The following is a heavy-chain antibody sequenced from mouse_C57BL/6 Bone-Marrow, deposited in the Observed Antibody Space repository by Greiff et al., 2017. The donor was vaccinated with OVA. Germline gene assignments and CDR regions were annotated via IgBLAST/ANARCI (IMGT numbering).Heavy chain of an antibody. V-gene: IGHV1-69*01. Sequence: VQLQQPGAELVMPGASVKLSCKASGYTFTSYWMHWVKQRPGQGLEWIGEIDPSDSYTNYNQKFKGKSTLTVDKSSSTAYMQLSSLTSEDSAVYYCARSRGTGFAYWGQGTLVTVSA. D-gene: IGHD3-3*01. J-gene: IGHJ3*01. CDR2: IDPSDSYT. CDR1: GYTFTSYW. CDR3: ARSRGTGFAY.